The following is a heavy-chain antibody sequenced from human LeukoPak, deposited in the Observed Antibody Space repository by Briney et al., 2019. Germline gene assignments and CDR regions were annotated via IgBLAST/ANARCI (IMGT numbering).Heavy chain of an antibody. CDR2: ISYVGST. CDR3: ARDPTTVTKGLDI. V-gene: IGHV4-59*11. CDR1: GGSISSHY. Sequence: SETLSLTCTVSGGSISSHYWSWIRQPPGKGLEWIGYISYVGSTNYNPSLKSRVTISVDTSKNQFSLKLSSVTAADAAVYFCARDPTTVTKGLDIWGQGTMVTVSS. D-gene: IGHD4-17*01. J-gene: IGHJ3*02.